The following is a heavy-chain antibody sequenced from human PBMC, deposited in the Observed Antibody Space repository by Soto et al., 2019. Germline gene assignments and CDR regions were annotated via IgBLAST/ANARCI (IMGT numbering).Heavy chain of an antibody. D-gene: IGHD3-16*01. CDR3: AERGGALGY. J-gene: IGHJ4*02. CDR1: GFTFSSYA. CDR2: ITGSGSTT. Sequence: EVQLMESGGGLVQPGGSLRLSCAASGFTFSSYAMSWVRQAPGKGLEWVSVITGSGSTTYYADSVKGRFTISRDNSKNPLYRGRNSRRAEDTAVYNWAERGGALGYWGQGTLVTVSS. V-gene: IGHV3-23*01.